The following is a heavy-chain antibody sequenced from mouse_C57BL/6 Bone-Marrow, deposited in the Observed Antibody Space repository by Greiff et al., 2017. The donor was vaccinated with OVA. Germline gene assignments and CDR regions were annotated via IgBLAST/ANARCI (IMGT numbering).Heavy chain of an antibody. Sequence: VKLQESGAELARPGASVKLSCKASGYTFTSYGISWVKQRTGQGLEWIGEIYPRSGNTYYNEKFKGKATLTADKSSSTAYMELRSLTSEDSAVYFCARGGDYAWFAYWGQGTLVTVSA. J-gene: IGHJ3*01. D-gene: IGHD2-4*01. CDR2: IYPRSGNT. CDR3: ARGGDYAWFAY. V-gene: IGHV1-81*01. CDR1: GYTFTSYG.